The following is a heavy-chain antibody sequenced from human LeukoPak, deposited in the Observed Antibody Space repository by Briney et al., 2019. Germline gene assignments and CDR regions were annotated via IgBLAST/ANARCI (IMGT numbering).Heavy chain of an antibody. CDR2: ISGGGDSM. D-gene: IGHD4-17*01. CDR3: VKDRFGDFSFDS. CDR1: GFTFRSYA. Sequence: GGSLRLSCVASGFTFRSYAMTWVRQAPGKGLEWVSAISGGGDSMYYIDSVKGRFTISRDNSKNTLYLQMNSLRAEDTAVYYYVKDRFGDFSFDSWGQGTLVTVSS. J-gene: IGHJ4*02. V-gene: IGHV3-23*01.